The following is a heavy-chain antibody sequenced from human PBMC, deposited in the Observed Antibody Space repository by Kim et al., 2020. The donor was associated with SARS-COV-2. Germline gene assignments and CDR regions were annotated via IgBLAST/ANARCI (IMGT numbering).Heavy chain of an antibody. CDR2: ISGSGGST. V-gene: IGHV3-23*01. CDR1: GFTFSSYA. CDR3: SSGGRKAAAGPIRDY. Sequence: GGSLRLSCAASGFTFSSYAMSWVRQAPGKGLEWVSAISGSGGSTYYADSVKGRFTISRDNSKNTLYLQMNSLRAEDTAVYYCSSGGRKAAAGPIRDYWGQGTLVTVSS. D-gene: IGHD6-13*01. J-gene: IGHJ4*02.